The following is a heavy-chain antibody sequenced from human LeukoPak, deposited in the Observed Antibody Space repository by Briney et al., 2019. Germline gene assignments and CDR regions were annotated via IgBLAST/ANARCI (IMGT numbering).Heavy chain of an antibody. D-gene: IGHD6-19*01. J-gene: IGHJ4*02. CDR3: ARERVAVAGTRFDY. CDR2: IYYSGST. CDR1: GGSISTYY. Sequence: SETLSLTCSASGGSISTYYWSWIRQPPGKGLEWIGYIYYSGSTNYNPSLKSRVTISVDTSKNQFSLKLSSVTAADTAVYYCARERVAVAGTRFDYWGQGILVTVSS. V-gene: IGHV4-59*01.